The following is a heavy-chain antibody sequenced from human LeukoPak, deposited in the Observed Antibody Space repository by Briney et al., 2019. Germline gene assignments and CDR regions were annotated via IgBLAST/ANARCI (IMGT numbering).Heavy chain of an antibody. CDR2: ISGSGGST. CDR1: GFTVSSNY. V-gene: IGHV3-23*01. D-gene: IGHD3-9*01. J-gene: IGHJ4*02. CDR3: AKSPGGYFGWLLLPPDY. Sequence: GGSLRLSCAASGFTVSSNYMSWVRQAPGKGLEWVSAISGSGGSTYYADSVKGRFTISRDNSKNTLYLQMNSLRAEDTAVYYCAKSPGGYFGWLLLPPDYWGQGTLVTVSS.